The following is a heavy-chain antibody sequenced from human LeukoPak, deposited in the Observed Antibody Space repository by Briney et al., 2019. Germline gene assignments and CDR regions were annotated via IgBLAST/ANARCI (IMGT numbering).Heavy chain of an antibody. CDR2: IYTSGST. Sequence: SETLSLTCTVSGGSISSYYWSWIRQPAGKGLEWIGRIYTSGSTNYNPSLKSRVTMSVDTSKNQCSLKLSSVTAADTAVYYCAREDIVVVPAANYYYYYMDVWGKGTTVTVSS. CDR1: GGSISSYY. J-gene: IGHJ6*03. CDR3: AREDIVVVPAANYYYYYMDV. D-gene: IGHD2-2*01. V-gene: IGHV4-4*07.